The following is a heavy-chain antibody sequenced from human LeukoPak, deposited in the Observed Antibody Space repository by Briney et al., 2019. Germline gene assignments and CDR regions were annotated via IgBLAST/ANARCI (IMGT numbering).Heavy chain of an antibody. V-gene: IGHV3-30-3*01. J-gene: IGHJ6*03. Sequence: GGSLRLSCAASGFTFSSYAMHWVRQAPGKGLEWVAVISYDGSNKYYADSVKGRFTISRDNSKNTLYLQMNSLRAEDTAVYYCARHRYFWSGYYYYYYYMDVWGKGTTVTVSS. D-gene: IGHD3-3*01. CDR3: ARHRYFWSGYYYYYYYMDV. CDR2: ISYDGSNK. CDR1: GFTFSSYA.